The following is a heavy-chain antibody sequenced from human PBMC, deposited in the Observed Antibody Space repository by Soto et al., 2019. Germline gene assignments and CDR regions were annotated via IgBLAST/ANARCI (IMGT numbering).Heavy chain of an antibody. CDR3: GRRQGMLSLPPRGLDV. J-gene: IGHJ6*02. D-gene: IGHD3-10*02. CDR1: GYTFNNYE. Sequence: ASVKVSCKTSGYTFNNYEIHWVRQAPGQGLQWMGRMNPNSVNTDYAQKFQGRMSLTWNTSISTAFMGLGALRPEEAAVYFRGRRQGMLSLPPRGLDVWAQGTRVTVSS. V-gene: IGHV1-8*01. CDR2: MNPNSVNT.